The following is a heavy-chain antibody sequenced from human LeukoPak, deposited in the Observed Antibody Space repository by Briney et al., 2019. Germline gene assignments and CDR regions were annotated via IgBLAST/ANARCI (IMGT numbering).Heavy chain of an antibody. CDR2: ISSSGSTI. V-gene: IGHV3-48*03. D-gene: IGHD3-22*01. CDR3: ARPSSGYYGCDAFDI. Sequence: PGGSLRLSCAASGFTFSSYEMNWVRQAPGKGLEWVSYISSSGSTIYYADSVKGRFTISRDNAKNSLYLQMNSLRAEDTAVYYCARPSSGYYGCDAFDIWGQGTMVTVSS. J-gene: IGHJ3*02. CDR1: GFTFSSYE.